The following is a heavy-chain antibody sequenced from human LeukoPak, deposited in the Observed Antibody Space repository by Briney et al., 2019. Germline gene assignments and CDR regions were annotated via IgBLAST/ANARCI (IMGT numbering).Heavy chain of an antibody. D-gene: IGHD3-10*01. CDR2: IYYSGST. Sequence: PSETLSLTCTVSGGSISSSSYYWGWIRQPPGKGLEWIGSIYYSGSTYYNPSLKSRVTISVDTSKNQFSLKLSSVTAADTAVYYCASSAKGTEDYWGQGTLVTVSS. J-gene: IGHJ4*02. V-gene: IGHV4-39*01. CDR3: ASSAKGTEDY. CDR1: GGSISSSSYY.